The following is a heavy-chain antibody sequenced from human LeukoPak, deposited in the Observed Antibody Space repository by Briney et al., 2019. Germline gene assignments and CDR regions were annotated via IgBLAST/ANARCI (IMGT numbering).Heavy chain of an antibody. CDR2: ISWNSGSI. V-gene: IGHV3-9*01. CDR3: AKDRGYDSGGWTNDY. D-gene: IGHD3-22*01. Sequence: PGGSLRLSCAASRFTFDDYAMHWVRQAPGKGLEWVSGISWNSGSIGYADSVKGRFTISRDNAKNSLYLQMNSLRAEDTALYYCAKDRGYDSGGWTNDYWGQGTLVTVSS. J-gene: IGHJ4*02. CDR1: RFTFDDYA.